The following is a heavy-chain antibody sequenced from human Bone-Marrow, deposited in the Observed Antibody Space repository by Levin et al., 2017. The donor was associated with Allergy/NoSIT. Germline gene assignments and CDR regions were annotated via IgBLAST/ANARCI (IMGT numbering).Heavy chain of an antibody. CDR3: ARGGTGGHNYGQCPY. Sequence: PGGSLRLSCAASGFTFSSYGMHWVRQVPGKGLEWVAGLWYDGSNRCYADCVKGRFTISRDNSNSTLYLQMNSLRAEDTAVYYCARGGTGGHNYGQCPYWGQGTLVTVSS. CDR1: GFTFSSYG. V-gene: IGHV3-33*01. J-gene: IGHJ4*02. D-gene: IGHD5-18*01. CDR2: LWYDGSNR.